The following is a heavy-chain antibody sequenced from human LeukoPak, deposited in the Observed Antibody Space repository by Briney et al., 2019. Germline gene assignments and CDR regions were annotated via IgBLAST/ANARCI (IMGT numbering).Heavy chain of an antibody. CDR1: GFTFSSYV. D-gene: IGHD5-24*01. CDR3: ARDWVYKIDY. V-gene: IGHV3-74*01. Sequence: QPGGSLRLPCETAGFTFSSYVMHWVRRTPGKGLVWVSRISHDGIISYADSVKGRFTISRDNAKNTLILQMNSLRVEDTAVYYCARDWVYKIDYWGRGTLVTVSS. J-gene: IGHJ4*02. CDR2: ISHDGII.